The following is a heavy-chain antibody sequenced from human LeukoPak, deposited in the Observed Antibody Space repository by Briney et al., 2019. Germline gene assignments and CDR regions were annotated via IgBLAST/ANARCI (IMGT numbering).Heavy chain of an antibody. Sequence: SETLSLTCAVYGGSISGYYWSWLRQPPGKGREWIGEINHSGSTNYNPSLKSRDTISVDTSKNEFSLKLSSVTAADTAVYYCARGVQDIVLWVPRPKSYYMDVWGKGTTVTVSS. CDR3: ARGVQDIVLWVPRPKSYYMDV. D-gene: IGHD2-8*02. V-gene: IGHV4-34*01. CDR1: GGSISGYY. J-gene: IGHJ6*03. CDR2: INHSGST.